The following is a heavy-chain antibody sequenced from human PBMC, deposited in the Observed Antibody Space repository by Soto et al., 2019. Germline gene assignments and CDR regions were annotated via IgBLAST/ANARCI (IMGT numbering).Heavy chain of an antibody. CDR1: GGSISSGGYS. CDR2: IYHSGYT. J-gene: IGHJ6*02. V-gene: IGHV4-30-2*01. Sequence: QLQLQESGSGLVKPSQTLSLTCAVSGGSISSGGYSWIWIRQPPGKGLEWIGYIYHSGYTYYNPSLKSRVPMAVDRSKNQFSLKLRSVTAADTSVYYCARAHYGDYGYGMDVWGQGTTVTVSS. CDR3: ARAHYGDYGYGMDV. D-gene: IGHD4-17*01.